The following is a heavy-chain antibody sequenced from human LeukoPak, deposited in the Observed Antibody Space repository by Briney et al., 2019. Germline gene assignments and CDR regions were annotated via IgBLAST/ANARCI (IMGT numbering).Heavy chain of an antibody. CDR1: GGTFSSYA. D-gene: IGHD6-13*01. Sequence: SVKVSCKASGGTFSSYAISWVRQAPGQGLEWMGGIIPIFGTANYAQKFQGRVTITADESTSTAYMELSSLRSEDTAVYYCAILAAADRRLYYYYYMDVGGKGTTVTVSS. CDR2: IIPIFGTA. J-gene: IGHJ6*03. V-gene: IGHV1-69*13. CDR3: AILAAADRRLYYYYYMDV.